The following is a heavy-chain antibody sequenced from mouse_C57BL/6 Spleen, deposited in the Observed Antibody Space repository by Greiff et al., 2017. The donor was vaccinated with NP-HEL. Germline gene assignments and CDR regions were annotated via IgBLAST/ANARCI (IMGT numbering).Heavy chain of an antibody. CDR1: GFTFSDYG. CDR2: ISSGSSTI. J-gene: IGHJ3*01. Sequence: EVKLEESGGGLVKPGGSLKLSCAASGFTFSDYGMHWVRQAPEKGLEWVAYISSGSSTIYYADTVKGRFTISRDNAKNTLFLQMTSLRSEDTAMYYCARTTVVATPAWFAYWGQGTLVTVSA. V-gene: IGHV5-17*01. D-gene: IGHD1-1*01. CDR3: ARTTVVATPAWFAY.